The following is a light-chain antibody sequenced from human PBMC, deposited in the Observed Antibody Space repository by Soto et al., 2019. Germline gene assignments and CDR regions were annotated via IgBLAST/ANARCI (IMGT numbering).Light chain of an antibody. CDR2: NAV. V-gene: IGKV3-15*01. CDR1: QNIDNK. Sequence: EIVLTQSPATLSVPPGERATLSCRASQNIDNKLVWYQQKPGQAPSLLLSNAVTRAPGIPARFSGSGFGTEFTLTISSLQPEDFAIYYCQQYKSWWPITFGQGTRLEI. CDR3: QQYKSWWPIT. J-gene: IGKJ5*01.